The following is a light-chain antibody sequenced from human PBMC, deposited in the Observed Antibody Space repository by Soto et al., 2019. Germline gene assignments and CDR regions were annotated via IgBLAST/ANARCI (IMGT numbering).Light chain of an antibody. Sequence: QSVLTQPPSASGTPGQRVTISCSGSSSNIRSNTVNWYQQLPGTAPKLLIYSNDQRPSGVPDRFSGSKSGTSASLAISGLQSVDEADYYCAAWDDSLNGPVFGGGTKLTVL. J-gene: IGLJ2*01. CDR3: AAWDDSLNGPV. CDR2: SND. V-gene: IGLV1-44*01. CDR1: SSNIRSNT.